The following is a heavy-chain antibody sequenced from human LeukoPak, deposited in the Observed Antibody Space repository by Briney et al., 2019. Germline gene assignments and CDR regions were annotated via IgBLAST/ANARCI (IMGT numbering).Heavy chain of an antibody. J-gene: IGHJ4*02. D-gene: IGHD1-26*01. Sequence: SETLSLTCTVSGGSISSYYWSWLRQPPGKGLEWIGYIYYSGSTNYNPSLKSRVTISVDTSKNQFSLKLSSVTAADTAVYYCARMSPRATKASFDYWGQGTLVTVSS. V-gene: IGHV4-59*01. CDR2: IYYSGST. CDR3: ARMSPRATKASFDY. CDR1: GGSISSYY.